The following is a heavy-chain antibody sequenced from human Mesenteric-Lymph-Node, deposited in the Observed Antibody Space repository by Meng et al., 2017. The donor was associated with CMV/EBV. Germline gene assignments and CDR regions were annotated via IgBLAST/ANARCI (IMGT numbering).Heavy chain of an antibody. CDR3: ARSLATLVPYYYGMDV. D-gene: IGHD6-13*01. Sequence: GESLKISCVASGFTVSSNYMNWVRQAPGKGLEWVSSISRSSYIFYADSVKGRFTISRDNAKNSLYLQMNSLRGEDTAVYYCARSLATLVPYYYGMDVWGQGTTVTVSS. V-gene: IGHV3-69-1*01. J-gene: IGHJ6*02. CDR2: ISRSSYI. CDR1: GFTVSSNY.